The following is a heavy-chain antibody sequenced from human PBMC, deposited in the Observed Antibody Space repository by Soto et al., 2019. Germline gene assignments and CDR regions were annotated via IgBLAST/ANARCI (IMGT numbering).Heavy chain of an antibody. CDR3: ARDLDIAMGYYYYYGMDV. CDR1: GFTFSHYG. D-gene: IGHD5-18*01. CDR2: IWHDGSKK. J-gene: IGHJ6*02. V-gene: IGHV3-33*01. Sequence: LRLSCAASGFTFSHYGMHWVRQAPGKGLEWVAVIWHDGSKKYYADSVKGRFTISRDNSENTQYLQMNSLRVDDTAVYFCARDLDIAMGYYYYYGMDVWGQGTTVTVSS.